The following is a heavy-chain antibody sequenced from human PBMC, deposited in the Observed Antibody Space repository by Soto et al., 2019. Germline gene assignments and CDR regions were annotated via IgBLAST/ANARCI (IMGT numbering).Heavy chain of an antibody. CDR3: ARRLVSDAVYNWFDP. CDR2: IYYSGST. CDR1: GGSISSYY. Sequence: QVQLQESGPGLVKPSETLSLTCTVSGGSISSYYWSWIRQPPGKGLEWIGYIYYSGSTNYNPSLKGRVTISVDTSKNQFSLKLSSVTAADTAVYYCARRLVSDAVYNWFDPWGQGTLVTVSS. J-gene: IGHJ5*02. D-gene: IGHD2-8*02. V-gene: IGHV4-59*01.